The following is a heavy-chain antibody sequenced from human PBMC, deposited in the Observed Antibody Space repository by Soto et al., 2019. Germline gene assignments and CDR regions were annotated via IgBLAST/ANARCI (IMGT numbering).Heavy chain of an antibody. Sequence: GGSLRLSCSASGFTFSNYWMHWVRQAPGKGLVWVSRINGDGSSTSYADSVMGRFTISGDNTKNTLYLHMNSLRAEDTAVYYCAGRDCTNGVCYFYWGQGTLVTVSS. V-gene: IGHV3-74*01. J-gene: IGHJ4*02. CDR1: GFTFSNYW. D-gene: IGHD2-8*01. CDR3: AGRDCTNGVCYFY. CDR2: INGDGSST.